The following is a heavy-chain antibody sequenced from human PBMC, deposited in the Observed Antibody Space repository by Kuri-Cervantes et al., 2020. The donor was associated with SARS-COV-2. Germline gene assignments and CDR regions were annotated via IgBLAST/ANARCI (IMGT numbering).Heavy chain of an antibody. J-gene: IGHJ4*02. CDR3: AGVGRSSSYSLAARDY. V-gene: IGHV3-23*01. Sequence: GGSLRHSCAAPGFTFSSYAMSWFLQAPGKGLEWVSAISGSGGSTYYADSVKGRFTISRDNSKNTLYLQMNSLRAEDTAVYYCAGVGRSSSYSLAARDYWGQGTLVTVSS. CDR1: GFTFSSYA. CDR2: ISGSGGST. D-gene: IGHD6-6*01.